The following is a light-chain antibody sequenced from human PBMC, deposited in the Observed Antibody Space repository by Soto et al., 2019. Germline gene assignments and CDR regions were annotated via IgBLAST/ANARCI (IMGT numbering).Light chain of an antibody. CDR1: QSVSTSY. V-gene: IGKV3-20*01. Sequence: ESVLTHSPGTLSLSPCERATLSCSASQSVSTSYLAWYQQKPGQAPRLLIYGASSRATGIPDRFSGSGSGTDFTLTINRLEPEDFAVYYCQRYGSSPSWTFGQGTKVDIK. J-gene: IGKJ1*01. CDR2: GAS. CDR3: QRYGSSPSWT.